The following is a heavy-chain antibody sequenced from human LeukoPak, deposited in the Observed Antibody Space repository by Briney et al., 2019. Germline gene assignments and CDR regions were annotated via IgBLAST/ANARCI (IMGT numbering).Heavy chain of an antibody. V-gene: IGHV3-66*01. CDR1: GFTFSSYA. D-gene: IGHD3-10*01. J-gene: IGHJ3*02. Sequence: GGSLRLSCAASGFTFSSYAMSWVRQAPGKGLEWVSVIYSGGSTYYADSVKGRFTISRDNSKNTLYLQMNSLRAEDTAVYYCARVGGFGDFDAFDIWGQGTMVTVSS. CDR2: IYSGGST. CDR3: ARVGGFGDFDAFDI.